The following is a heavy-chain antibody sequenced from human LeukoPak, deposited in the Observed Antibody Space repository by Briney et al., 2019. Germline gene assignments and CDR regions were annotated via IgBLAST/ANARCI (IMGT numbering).Heavy chain of an antibody. CDR2: IIPIFGTA. D-gene: IGHD4-11*01. V-gene: IGHV1-69*05. CDR1: GGTFSSYA. CDR3: ARVPGATTVTTDNWFDP. J-gene: IGHJ5*02. Sequence: SVEVSCKASGGTFSSYAISWVRQAPGQGLEWMGGIIPIFGTANYAQKFQGRVTITTDESTSTAYMELSSLRSEDTAVYYCARVPGATTVTTDNWFDPWGQGTLVTVSS.